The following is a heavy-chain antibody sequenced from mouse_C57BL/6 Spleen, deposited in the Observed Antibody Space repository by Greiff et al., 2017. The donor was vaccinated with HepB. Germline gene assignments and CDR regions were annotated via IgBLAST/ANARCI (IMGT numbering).Heavy chain of an antibody. CDR2: IYPSDSET. D-gene: IGHD2-3*01. CDR1: GYTFTSYW. Sequence: VQLQQPGAELVRPGSSVKLSCKASGYTFTSYWMDWVKQRPGQGLEWIGNIYPSDSETHYNQKFKDKATLTVDKSSSTAYLQLSSLTSEDSAVYYGARSYDGYSPCAMDYWGQGTSVTVSS. V-gene: IGHV1-61*01. CDR3: ARSYDGYSPCAMDY. J-gene: IGHJ4*01.